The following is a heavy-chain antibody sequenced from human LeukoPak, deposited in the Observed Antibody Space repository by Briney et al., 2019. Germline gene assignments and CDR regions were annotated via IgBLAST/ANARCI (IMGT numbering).Heavy chain of an antibody. D-gene: IGHD3-10*01. J-gene: IGHJ3*02. CDR1: GYTFTGYY. CDR3: ARDQGSVRGVPDAFHI. Sequence: ASVKVSCKASGYTFTGYYMHWVRQAPGQGLEWMGWINPNSGGTNYAQKFQGWVTMTRDTSISTAYMELSRLRSDDTAVYYCARDQGSVRGVPDAFHIWGQGTMVTVSS. CDR2: INPNSGGT. V-gene: IGHV1-2*04.